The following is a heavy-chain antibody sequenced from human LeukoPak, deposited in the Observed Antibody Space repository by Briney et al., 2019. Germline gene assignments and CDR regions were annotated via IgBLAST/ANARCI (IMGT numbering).Heavy chain of an antibody. CDR2: ISYDGSNK. CDR3: ARGGYSGYELDY. D-gene: IGHD5-12*01. CDR1: GFTFSSYA. V-gene: IGHV3-30-3*01. Sequence: GGSLRLSCAASGFTFSSYAMHWVRQAPGKWLEWVAVISYDGSNKYYADSVKGRFTISRDNSKNTLYLQMNSLRAEDTAVYYCARGGYSGYELDYWGQGTLVTVSS. J-gene: IGHJ4*02.